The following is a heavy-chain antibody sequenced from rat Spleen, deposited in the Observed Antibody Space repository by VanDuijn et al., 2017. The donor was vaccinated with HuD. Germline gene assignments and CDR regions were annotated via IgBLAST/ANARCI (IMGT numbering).Heavy chain of an antibody. CDR3: ARQRATEGIGYWSFDF. Sequence: QVQLKETGPDLVQLTQTLSITCTVSGFSLTTYNVHWVRQPPGKGLEWMGVMWSGGGTDYNSAFKSRLIITRDTSKSQVFLEMNSLQTDDTAKYFCARQRATEGIGYWSFDFWGPGIMVTVSS. J-gene: IGHJ1*01. V-gene: IGHV2-64*01. CDR1: GFSLTTYN. D-gene: IGHD1-11*01. CDR2: MWSGGGT.